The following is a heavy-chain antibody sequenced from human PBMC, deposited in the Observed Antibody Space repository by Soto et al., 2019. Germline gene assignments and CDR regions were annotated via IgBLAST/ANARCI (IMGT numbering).Heavy chain of an antibody. CDR3: AADATAWQQMVPSDY. CDR2: IAVGSGYT. CDR1: GFTFTSSA. V-gene: IGHV1-58*01. D-gene: IGHD2-8*01. Sequence: SVKVSCKASGFTFTSSAFQWVRQARGQRLEWIGWIAVGSGYTNYAQRFQDRVTLTRDMSTATTYMELSRLTSEDTVIYYCAADATAWQQMVPSDYWGKGTTANVS. J-gene: IGHJ6*03.